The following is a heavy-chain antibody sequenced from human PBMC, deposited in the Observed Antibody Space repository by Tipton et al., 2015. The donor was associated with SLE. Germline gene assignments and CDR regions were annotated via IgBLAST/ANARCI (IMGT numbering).Heavy chain of an antibody. Sequence: SLRLSCAASGFTFSSYGMYWVRQAPGKGLEWVAVISYDGSNKYYADSVKGRFTISRDNSKNTLYLQMNSLRAEDTAVYYCAKDSRDDYIWGSSFDYWGQGTLGTVSS. V-gene: IGHV3-30*18. D-gene: IGHD3-16*01. CDR2: ISYDGSNK. CDR1: GFTFSSYG. CDR3: AKDSRDDYIWGSSFDY. J-gene: IGHJ4*02.